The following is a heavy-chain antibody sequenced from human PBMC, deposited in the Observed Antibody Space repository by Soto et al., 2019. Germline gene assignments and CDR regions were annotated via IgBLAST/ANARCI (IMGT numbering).Heavy chain of an antibody. CDR3: ARDRGTYFPFDI. J-gene: IGHJ3*02. CDR2: TFYRSKWYS. D-gene: IGHD1-26*01. CDR1: GDSVSSSTAA. Sequence: PSQTLSLTCAISGDSVSSSTAAWNWIRQSPSRGLEWLGRTFYRSKWYSDYAVSVKGRITFNSDTSKNQFSLQLNSVTPEDTAVYYCARDRGTYFPFDIWGQGTMVTVSS. V-gene: IGHV6-1*01.